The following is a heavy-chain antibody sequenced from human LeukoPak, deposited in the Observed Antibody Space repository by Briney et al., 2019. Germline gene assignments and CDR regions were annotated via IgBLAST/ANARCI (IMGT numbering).Heavy chain of an antibody. V-gene: IGHV3-66*01. D-gene: IGHD2-2*01. CDR1: GLTVSSNY. J-gene: IGHJ4*02. Sequence: GGSLRLSCVPSGLTVSSNYMSWVRQAPGKGLEWVSVTYSGGSTDYADSVKGRFTISRDNSKNTLYLQMNSLRVEDTAVYYCAGGLGYARSFWGQGTLVTVSS. CDR3: AGGLGYARSF. CDR2: TYSGGST.